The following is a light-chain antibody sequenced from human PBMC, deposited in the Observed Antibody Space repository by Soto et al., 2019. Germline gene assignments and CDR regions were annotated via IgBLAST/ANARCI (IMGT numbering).Light chain of an antibody. CDR1: QSVSGW. CDR3: QQRGT. J-gene: IGKJ4*01. V-gene: IGKV1-5*01. Sequence: DIQMTQSPSTLSASVVDTVTVTCRASQSVSGWLAWYQQKPGKAPKLLIYAASTLQSGVPSRFSGSGSGTDFTLTISSLEPEDFAVYYCQQRGTFGGGTKVDIK. CDR2: AAS.